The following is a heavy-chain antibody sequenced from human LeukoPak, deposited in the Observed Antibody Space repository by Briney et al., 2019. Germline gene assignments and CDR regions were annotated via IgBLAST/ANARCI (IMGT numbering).Heavy chain of an antibody. CDR1: GFTVSSNY. V-gene: IGHV3-30*03. D-gene: IGHD3-22*01. CDR3: ARGAPILYDSSGYYPD. Sequence: QPGGSLRLSCAASGFTVSSNYMSWVRQAPGKGLEWVAVISYDGSNKYYADSVKGRFTISRDNSKNTLYLQMNSLRAEDTAVYYCARGAPILYDSSGYYPDWGQGTLVTVSS. J-gene: IGHJ4*02. CDR2: ISYDGSNK.